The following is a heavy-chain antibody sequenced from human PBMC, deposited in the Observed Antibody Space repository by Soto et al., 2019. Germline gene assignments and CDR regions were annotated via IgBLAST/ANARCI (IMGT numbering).Heavy chain of an antibody. J-gene: IGHJ4*02. D-gene: IGHD2-15*01. CDR2: ISYDGSNK. CDR1: RFTFSSYG. Sequence: QVQLVESGGGVVQPGRSLRLSCAAYRFTFSSYGVQWVRQAPGKGLEWVAVISYDGSNKYYADSVKGRFTISRDNSKNTLYLQMNSLRAEDTAVYYCAKDHIAATKRAPPDYWGQGTLVTVSS. CDR3: AKDHIAATKRAPPDY. V-gene: IGHV3-30*18.